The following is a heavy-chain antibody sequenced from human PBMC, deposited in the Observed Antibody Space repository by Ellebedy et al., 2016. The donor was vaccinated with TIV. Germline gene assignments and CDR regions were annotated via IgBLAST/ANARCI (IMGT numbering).Heavy chain of an antibody. D-gene: IGHD1-26*01. Sequence: SETLSLTCTVSGASISSYYWSWIRQPPGKGLEWIAYIYYSGSTNYNSSLKSRVTISLDTSKNQFSLKLSSVTAADTAVYYCARTVSEWGGSYFDYWGQGTLVTVSS. CDR1: GASISSYY. V-gene: IGHV4-59*01. CDR2: IYYSGST. J-gene: IGHJ4*02. CDR3: ARTVSEWGGSYFDY.